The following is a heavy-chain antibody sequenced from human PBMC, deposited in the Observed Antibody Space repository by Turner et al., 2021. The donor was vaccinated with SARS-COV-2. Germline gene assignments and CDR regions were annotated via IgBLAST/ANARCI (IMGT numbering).Heavy chain of an antibody. CDR3: ARMKVDTAMMLGGSYYYYGMDV. J-gene: IGHJ6*02. D-gene: IGHD5-18*01. CDR2: SDWDDDK. CDR1: GFSLSASGMC. Sequence: QVTLRESGPALVNPTHTLTLTCTFSGFSLSASGMCVSWIRQPPGKALEWLALSDWDDDKDESTSLKTRFTISKDNSKSQVVLTMINMDTVDTATDYCARMKVDTAMMLGGSYYYYGMDVWGQGTTVTVSS. V-gene: IGHV2-70*01.